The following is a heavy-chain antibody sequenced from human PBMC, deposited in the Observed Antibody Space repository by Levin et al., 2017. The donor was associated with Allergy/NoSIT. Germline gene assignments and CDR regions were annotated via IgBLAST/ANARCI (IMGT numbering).Heavy chain of an antibody. CDR3: AKTSGDCSGGRCYGYYGMDV. J-gene: IGHJ6*02. CDR2: VSASGVST. Sequence: ETLSLTCAASGFTFGTYAMSWVRQAPGKGLEWVSAVSASGVSTYYADSVKGRFTISSDNSKNMLYLQMNSLRAEDTAVYYCAKTSGDCSGGRCYGYYGMDVWGQGTTVTVSS. D-gene: IGHD2-15*01. V-gene: IGHV3-23*01. CDR1: GFTFGTYA.